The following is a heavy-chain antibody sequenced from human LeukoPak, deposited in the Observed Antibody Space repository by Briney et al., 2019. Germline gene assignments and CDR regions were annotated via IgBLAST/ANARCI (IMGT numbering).Heavy chain of an antibody. V-gene: IGHV3-23*03. J-gene: IGHJ4*02. Sequence: GASLRLSCAASGFGFGAYAMIWVRQAPGKGLEWVSLIHNDAATTYYADSVRGRFTVSRDHSKNTLYLEMNSLRAEDTAVYYCAKGKGGTSFNYCFDYWGQGTLVTVSS. D-gene: IGHD2/OR15-2a*01. CDR1: GFGFGAYA. CDR2: IHNDAATT. CDR3: AKGKGGTSFNYCFDY.